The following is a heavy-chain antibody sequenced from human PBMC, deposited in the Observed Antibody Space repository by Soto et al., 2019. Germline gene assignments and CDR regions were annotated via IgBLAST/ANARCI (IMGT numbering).Heavy chain of an antibody. CDR1: GGSISSGGYY. CDR2: IYYSGST. V-gene: IGHV4-31*03. D-gene: IGHD1-7*01. CDR3: ARDRVRGTTQIRDYYYYGMDV. J-gene: IGHJ6*02. Sequence: PSETLSLTCTVSGGSISSGGYYWSWIRQHPGKGLEWIGYIYYSGSTYYNPSLKSRVTISVDTSKNQFSLKLSSVTAADTAVYYCARDRVRGTTQIRDYYYYGMDVWGQGTTVTVSS.